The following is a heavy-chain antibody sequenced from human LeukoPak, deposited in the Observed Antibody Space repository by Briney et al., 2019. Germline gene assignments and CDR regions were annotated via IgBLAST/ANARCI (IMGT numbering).Heavy chain of an antibody. CDR3: VRDSHYYDTSDPKYRLDY. CDR2: ITSGGSPM. CDR1: GFTFSTYE. J-gene: IGHJ4*02. Sequence: PGGSLRLSCAATGFTFSTYEMNWVRQAPGKGLEWVSYITSGGSPMYYVDSVKGRSTISRDNAKNSLFLEVHSLRAEDTGVYYCVRDSHYYDTSDPKYRLDYWGQGTLVTVSS. D-gene: IGHD3-22*01. V-gene: IGHV3-48*03.